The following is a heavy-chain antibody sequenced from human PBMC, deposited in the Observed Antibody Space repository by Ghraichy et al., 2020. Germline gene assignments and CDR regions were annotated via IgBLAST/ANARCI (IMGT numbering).Heavy chain of an antibody. CDR2: ISWNSESI. V-gene: IGHV3-9*01. Sequence: LSLTCAASGFTFDDYAMHWVRQLPGKGLEWVAGISWNSESIDYADSVKGRFTISRDNANNSLFLQMNSLRPEDTALYFCSKDTEGGDLGSMDVWGRGTTVTVSS. D-gene: IGHD2-21*01. CDR3: SKDTEGGDLGSMDV. J-gene: IGHJ6*02. CDR1: GFTFDDYA.